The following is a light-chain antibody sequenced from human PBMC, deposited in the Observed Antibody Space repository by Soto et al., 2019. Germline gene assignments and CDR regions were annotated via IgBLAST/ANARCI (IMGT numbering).Light chain of an antibody. Sequence: DIQMTQSPSTLSASVGDRVTITCRASQYISSWLAWYQQKPGKAPKLLIYKASSLESGVPSRFSGSGSGTESTLTISSLQPDDVATYYCQQYNSQRTFGQGTKVEIK. CDR2: KAS. V-gene: IGKV1-5*03. CDR3: QQYNSQRT. CDR1: QYISSW. J-gene: IGKJ1*01.